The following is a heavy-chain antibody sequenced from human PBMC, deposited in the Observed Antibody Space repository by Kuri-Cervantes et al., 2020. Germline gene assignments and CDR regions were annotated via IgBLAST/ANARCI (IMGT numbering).Heavy chain of an antibody. CDR2: VKGDGSST. Sequence: GESLKISCEASGFTISNYRMSWVRQAPGKGLMWVSRVKGDGSSTNYADSVKGRFTISRDNAKNTLYLQMDSLRAEDTAVYYCVNDGFDVWGQGTLVTVSS. J-gene: IGHJ3*01. CDR3: VNDGFDV. V-gene: IGHV3-74*01. CDR1: GFTISNYR.